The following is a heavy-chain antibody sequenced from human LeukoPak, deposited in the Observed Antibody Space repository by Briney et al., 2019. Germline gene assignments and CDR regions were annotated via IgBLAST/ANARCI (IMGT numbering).Heavy chain of an antibody. CDR2: MNPHSGNT. CDR3: ATSGYSRRWYPWPYEY. J-gene: IGHJ4*02. Sequence: ASVKVSCKASGYTFTSYDINWVRQATGQGLEWMGWMNPHSGNTGYAQKFQGRVTMTRNTSINTAHMELSSLRSEDTAVYYCATSGYSRRWYPWPYEYRGPGTLVTVSS. V-gene: IGHV1-8*01. D-gene: IGHD6-13*01. CDR1: GYTFTSYD.